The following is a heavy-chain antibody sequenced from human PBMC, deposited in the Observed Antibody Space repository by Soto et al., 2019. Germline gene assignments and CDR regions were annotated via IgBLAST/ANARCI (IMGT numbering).Heavy chain of an antibody. CDR1: GYTFTSYD. CDR2: INPSGGST. V-gene: IGHV1-46*01. D-gene: IGHD3-22*01. Sequence: ASVKVSCKASGYTFTSYDMHWVRQAPGQGLEWMGIINPSGGSTSYAQKFQGRVTMTRDTSTSTVYMELSSLRSEDTAVYYCARDLALDYYDSSGIINGMDVWGQGTTVTVSS. CDR3: ARDLALDYYDSSGIINGMDV. J-gene: IGHJ6*02.